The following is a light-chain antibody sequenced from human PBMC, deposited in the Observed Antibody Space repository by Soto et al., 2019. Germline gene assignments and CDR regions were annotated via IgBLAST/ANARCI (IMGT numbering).Light chain of an antibody. Sequence: EIVLTQSPPTLSLSPGERATLSCRASQGFSSYLAWYQQKPGQAPRLIIYDASKRATGIPARFSGRGSGTDFTITISSLEPEDFAVYYCQQRSNWPPVITFGQGTRLEIK. J-gene: IGKJ5*01. CDR1: QGFSSY. CDR2: DAS. V-gene: IGKV3-11*01. CDR3: QQRSNWPPVIT.